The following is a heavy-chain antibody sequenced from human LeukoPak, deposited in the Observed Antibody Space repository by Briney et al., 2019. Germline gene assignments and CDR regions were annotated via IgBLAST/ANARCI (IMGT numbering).Heavy chain of an antibody. CDR2: INPNSGGT. CDR3: ARDLGYYYDSSGYYENWFDP. CDR1: GYTFTGYY. D-gene: IGHD3-22*01. Sequence: GASVKVSCKASGYTFTGYYMHWVRQAPGHGLEWMGRINPNSGGTNYAQKFQGRVTMTRDTSISTAYMELSRLRSDDTAVYYCARDLGYYYDSSGYYENWFDPWGQGTLVTVSS. J-gene: IGHJ5*02. V-gene: IGHV1-2*06.